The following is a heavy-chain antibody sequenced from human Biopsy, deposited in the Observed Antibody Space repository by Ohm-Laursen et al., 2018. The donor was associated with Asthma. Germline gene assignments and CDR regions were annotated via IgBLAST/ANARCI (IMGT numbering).Heavy chain of an antibody. CDR1: GGSFSAYY. CDR3: ARGPNYHGSGRAPIGMDV. V-gene: IGHV4-59*07. Sequence: SDTLSLTCAVYGGSFSAYYWSWIRQPPGKGLEWIGYIYYTGRANYNPSLKSRVTISVDTSKNQFSLRLNSVTAADPAVYYCARGPNYHGSGRAPIGMDVWGQGTTVTVSS. D-gene: IGHD3-10*01. J-gene: IGHJ6*02. CDR2: IYYTGRA.